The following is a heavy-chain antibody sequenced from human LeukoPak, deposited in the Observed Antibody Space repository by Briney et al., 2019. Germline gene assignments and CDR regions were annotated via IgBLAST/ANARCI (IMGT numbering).Heavy chain of an antibody. Sequence: PSQTLSLTCTVSGGSISSGDYYWSWVRQPPGKGLEWIGYIYYSGSTYYNPSLKSRVTISVDTSKNQFSLQLSSVTAADSAVYYCARTVAARSVYFDYWGQGTLVTVSS. CDR1: GGSISSGDYY. CDR3: ARTVAARSVYFDY. V-gene: IGHV4-30-4*08. J-gene: IGHJ4*02. CDR2: IYYSGST. D-gene: IGHD6-6*01.